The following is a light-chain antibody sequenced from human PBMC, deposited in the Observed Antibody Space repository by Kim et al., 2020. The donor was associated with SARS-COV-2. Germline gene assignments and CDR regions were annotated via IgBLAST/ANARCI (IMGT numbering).Light chain of an antibody. Sequence: SLSPGEGAILSCRASQSVGSQLAWYQQKPGQAPRLLIYDSSKRATGIPTRFSGSESGTDFSLTISSLEPEDFAVYYCQHRITWPVTFGQGTKLEI. J-gene: IGKJ2*01. CDR2: DSS. V-gene: IGKV3-11*01. CDR1: QSVGSQ. CDR3: QHRITWPVT.